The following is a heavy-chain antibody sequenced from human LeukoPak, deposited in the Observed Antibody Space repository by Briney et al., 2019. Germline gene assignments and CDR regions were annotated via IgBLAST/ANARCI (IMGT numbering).Heavy chain of an antibody. CDR2: INRSGST. D-gene: IGHD3-3*01. Sequence: SETLSLTCAVYGGSFSGYYWSWIRQPPGKGLEWIGEINRSGSTNCNPTLKSRVTIPVDTSKNQFSLKLSSVTAADTAAYYCARGRITIFGVVIYYYYYMDVWGKGTTVTVSS. CDR3: ARGRITIFGVVIYYYYYMDV. J-gene: IGHJ6*03. CDR1: GGSFSGYY. V-gene: IGHV4-34*01.